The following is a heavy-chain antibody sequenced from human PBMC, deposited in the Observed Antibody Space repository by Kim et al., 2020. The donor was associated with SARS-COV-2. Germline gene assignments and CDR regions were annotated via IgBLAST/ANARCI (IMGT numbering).Heavy chain of an antibody. CDR2: TRDRANSYST. J-gene: IGHJ4*02. CDR1: GFTFNDHY. Sequence: GGSLRLSCAASGFTFNDHYMDWVRQAPGKGLEWVGRTRDRANSYSTEYAASVKGRFTISRDDSKNLLYLQMDSLKTDDSAVYYCARGGGTVDLTRRHFDYWGQGTPVTVSS. V-gene: IGHV3-72*01. D-gene: IGHD1-26*01. CDR3: ARGGGTVDLTRRHFDY.